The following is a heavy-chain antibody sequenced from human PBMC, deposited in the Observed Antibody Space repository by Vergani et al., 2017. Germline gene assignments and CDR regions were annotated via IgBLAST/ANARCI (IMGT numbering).Heavy chain of an antibody. CDR1: GGSISGTNW. CDR2: IYHSGST. D-gene: IGHD6-19*01. J-gene: IGHJ6*03. CDR3: AKKAVAGMGGYYYYYYYMDV. V-gene: IGHV4-4*03. Sequence: QVQLQESGPGLVKPPGTLSLTCAVSGGSISGTNWWSWVRQSPGKGLEWIGEIYHSGSTNYNPSLKSRVTISVDKSKNQFSLKLSSVTAADTAVYYCAKKAVAGMGGYYYYYYYMDVWGKGTTVTVSS.